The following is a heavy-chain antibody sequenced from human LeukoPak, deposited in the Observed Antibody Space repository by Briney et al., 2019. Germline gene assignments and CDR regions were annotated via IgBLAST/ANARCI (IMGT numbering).Heavy chain of an antibody. V-gene: IGHV3-74*01. CDR2: INSDGSST. D-gene: IGHD3-10*01. J-gene: IGHJ3*02. CDR1: GFTFSSYW. CDR3: STGSGHAFDI. Sequence: GGSLRLSCAASGFTFSSYWMHWVRQVPGKGLVWVSRINSDGSSTSYADSVKGRFTISRDNAKNTLYVQMNSLRAEDATVYYCSTGSGHAFDIWGRGTMVTVSS.